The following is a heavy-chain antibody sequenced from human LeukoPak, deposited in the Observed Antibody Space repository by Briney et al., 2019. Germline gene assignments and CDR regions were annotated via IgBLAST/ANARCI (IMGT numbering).Heavy chain of an antibody. V-gene: IGHV4-30-4*01. CDR3: ASLSYSSGWYYFDY. D-gene: IGHD6-19*01. J-gene: IGHJ4*02. CDR2: IYYSGST. CDR1: GGSISSGDYY. Sequence: SQTLSLTCTVSGGSISSGDYYWSWIRQPPGKGLEWIGYIYYSGSTYYNPSLKSRVTISVDTSKNQFSLKLSSVTAADTAVYYCASLSYSSGWYYFDYWGQGTLVTVSS.